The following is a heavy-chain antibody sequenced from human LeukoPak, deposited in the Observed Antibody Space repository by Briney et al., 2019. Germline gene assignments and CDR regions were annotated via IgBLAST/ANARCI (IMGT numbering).Heavy chain of an antibody. CDR2: ISSSSSTI. V-gene: IGHV3-48*01. J-gene: IGHJ4*02. CDR1: GFSFSLYS. Sequence: GGSLRLSCVASGFSFSLYSMNWVRLTPGKGLEWVSHISSSSSTIYYADSVKGRFTISRDNAKNSLYLQMDSLRVEDAAVYFCARDGSNIAVAAEFYFDYWGQGTLVTVSS. CDR3: ARDGSNIAVAAEFYFDY. D-gene: IGHD6-19*01.